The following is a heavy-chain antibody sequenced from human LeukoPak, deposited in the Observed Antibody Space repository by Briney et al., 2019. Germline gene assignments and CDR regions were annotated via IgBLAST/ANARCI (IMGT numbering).Heavy chain of an antibody. CDR3: ARGRAAAGYY. CDR2: INHSGST. D-gene: IGHD6-13*01. CDR1: GGSFSGYY. J-gene: IGHJ4*02. Sequence: SETLSLTCAVYGGSFSGYYWSWIRQPPGKGLEWIGEINHSGSTNYNPSLKSRVTISVDTSKNQFSLKLSSVTAADTAVYYCARGRAAAGYYWGQGTLVTDSS. V-gene: IGHV4-34*01.